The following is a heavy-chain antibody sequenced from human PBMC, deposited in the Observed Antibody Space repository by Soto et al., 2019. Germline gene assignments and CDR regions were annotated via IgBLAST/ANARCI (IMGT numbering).Heavy chain of an antibody. J-gene: IGHJ4*02. CDR3: AHRPGGYMSGWDNGYFDY. CDR2: IYWDDDK. V-gene: IGHV2-5*02. D-gene: IGHD6-19*01. CDR1: GFSFPPSQVG. Sequence: SGPTLVNPPQTLTLTCTFSGFSFPPSQVGVGWIRHPPGKGQEWLALIYWDDDKRYNPSLRSRLAITKDTSKNQVVLTMTNVDPVDTATYYCAHRPGGYMSGWDNGYFDYWGRGALVTVSS.